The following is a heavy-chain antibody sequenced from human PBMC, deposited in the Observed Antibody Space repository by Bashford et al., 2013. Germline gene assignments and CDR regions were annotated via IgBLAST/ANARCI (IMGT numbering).Heavy chain of an antibody. V-gene: IGHV4-59*06. CDR2: LFQWKN. J-gene: IGHJ5*02. CDR1: GGSMSRYY. CDR3: ARDCGQNSAWFDP. D-gene: IGHD1-26*01. Sequence: SETLSLTCTVSGGSMSRYYWSWIRQPPGRAGMDWVHLFQWKNLLRPVLRGRLIISMDTSKNQFSLKLNSVIAADTAILYCARDCGQNSAWFDPWGQGTLVTVSS.